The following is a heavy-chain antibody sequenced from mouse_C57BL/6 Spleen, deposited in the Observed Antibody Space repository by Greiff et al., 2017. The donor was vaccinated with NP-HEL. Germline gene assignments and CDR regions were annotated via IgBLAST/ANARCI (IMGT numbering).Heavy chain of an antibody. CDR3: TTVVATSYFDY. V-gene: IGHV14-4*01. CDR1: GFNIKDDY. D-gene: IGHD1-1*01. J-gene: IGHJ2*01. Sequence: EVQLQQSGAELVRPGASVKLSCTASGFNIKDDYMHWVKQRPEQGLEWIGWIDPENGDTEYASKFQGKATITADTSSNTAYLQLSSLTSEDTAVYYCTTVVATSYFDYWGQGTTLTVSS. CDR2: IDPENGDT.